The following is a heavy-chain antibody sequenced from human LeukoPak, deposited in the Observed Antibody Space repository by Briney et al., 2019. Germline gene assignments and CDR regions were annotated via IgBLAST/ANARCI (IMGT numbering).Heavy chain of an antibody. CDR1: GYTFTGYY. J-gene: IGHJ5*02. V-gene: IGHV1-2*02. Sequence: GASVKVSCKASGYTFTGYYMHWVRQAPGQGLEWMGWINPNSGGTNYAQKFQGRVTITRNTSISTAYMEVSSLRSEDTAVYYCARGGRFLENWFDPWGQGTLVTVSS. D-gene: IGHD3-3*01. CDR2: INPNSGGT. CDR3: ARGGRFLENWFDP.